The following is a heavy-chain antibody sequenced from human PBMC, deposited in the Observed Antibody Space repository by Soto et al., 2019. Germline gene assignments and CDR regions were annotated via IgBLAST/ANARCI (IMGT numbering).Heavy chain of an antibody. V-gene: IGHV3-23*01. CDR2: LTETGGST. Sequence: APGKGLEWVSALTETGGSTYYAASVKGRFTISRDNSRNTVYLQMDRLRVADTAVYYCAKIKGAITFLHFDTWGQGTQVTVSS. CDR3: AKIKGAITFLHFDT. J-gene: IGHJ4*02. D-gene: IGHD3-16*01.